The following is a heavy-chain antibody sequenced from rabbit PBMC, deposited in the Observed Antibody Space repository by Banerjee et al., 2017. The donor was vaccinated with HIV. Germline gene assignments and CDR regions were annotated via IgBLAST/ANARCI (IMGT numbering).Heavy chain of an antibody. CDR1: GFPFSSSYY. J-gene: IGHJ4*01. V-gene: IGHV1S40*01. Sequence: QSLVESGGGLVQPEGPLTLTCTASGFPFSSSYYMCWVRQAPGKGLELIACIYTHNTDTWYATWAKSRFTISKTSSTTVTLQMTSLTAADTATYFCARDSAAAYNLWGQGTLVTVS. CDR3: ARDSAAAYNL. CDR2: IYTHNTDT. D-gene: IGHD6-1*01.